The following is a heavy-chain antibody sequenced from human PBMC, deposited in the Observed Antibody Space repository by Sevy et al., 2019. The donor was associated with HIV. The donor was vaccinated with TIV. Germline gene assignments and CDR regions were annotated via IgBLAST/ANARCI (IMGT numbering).Heavy chain of an antibody. CDR2: IYSGGST. CDR1: GFSVRDNY. V-gene: IGHV3-53*01. D-gene: IGHD3-16*01. CDR3: ARGGEAKDFDY. J-gene: IGHJ4*02. Sequence: GGSLRLSCVASGFSVRDNYMTWVRQAPGKGLEWVSLIYSGGSTYYADSVKGQFLISRVSSKKTLFLHMNSLRAGDTAVYYCARGGEAKDFDYWGRGTLVTVSS.